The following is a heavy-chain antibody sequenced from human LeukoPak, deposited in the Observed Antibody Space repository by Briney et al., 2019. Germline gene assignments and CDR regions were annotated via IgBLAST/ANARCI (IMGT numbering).Heavy chain of an antibody. D-gene: IGHD3-22*01. CDR1: GFTFRSYG. CDR2: ISSSSSYI. V-gene: IGHV3-21*04. Sequence: GGSLRLSCAASGFTFRSYGMSWVRQAPGKGLEWVSSISSSSSYIYYADSVKGRFTISRDNAKNSLYLQMNSLRAEDTAVYYCAKYLSSGFLYYFDYWGQGTLVTVSS. CDR3: AKYLSSGFLYYFDY. J-gene: IGHJ4*02.